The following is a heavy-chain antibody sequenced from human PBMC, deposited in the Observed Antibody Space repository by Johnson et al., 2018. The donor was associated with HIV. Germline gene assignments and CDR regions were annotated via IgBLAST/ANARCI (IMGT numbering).Heavy chain of an antibody. CDR3: ARDRALGWELLGAFDI. CDR1: GFTFSDHW. D-gene: IGHD1-26*01. CDR2: INGDGSRT. V-gene: IGHV3-74*01. Sequence: EVQLVESGGGLVQPGGSLRLSCGASGFTFSDHWMQWVRQAPGKGLVWVSRINGDGSRTSYADSVKGRFTIARDNAKNTLFLEMNSLRAEDTALYYCARDRALGWELLGAFDIWGQGTVVSVPS. J-gene: IGHJ3*02.